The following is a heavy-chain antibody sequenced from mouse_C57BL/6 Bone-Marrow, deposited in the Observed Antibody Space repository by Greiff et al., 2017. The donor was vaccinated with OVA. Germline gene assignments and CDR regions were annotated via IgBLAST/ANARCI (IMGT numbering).Heavy chain of an antibody. D-gene: IGHD1-1*01. CDR2: IDPENGAT. CDR1: GFNIKDDC. Sequence: VQLQQSGAELVRPGASVKLSCTASGFNIKDDCMHWVKQRPEQGLEWIGWIDPENGATEYASKFQGKATITADTSSNTAYLQLSSLTSEDTAVYYCTAVLYYCGSSYYWYFEVWGTGTTVTVSS. V-gene: IGHV14-4*01. CDR3: TAVLYYCGSSYYWYFEV. J-gene: IGHJ1*03.